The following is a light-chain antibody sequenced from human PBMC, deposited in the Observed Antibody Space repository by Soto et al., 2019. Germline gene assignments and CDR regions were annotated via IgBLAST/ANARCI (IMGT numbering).Light chain of an antibody. CDR2: GAS. CDR1: QSLITRY. J-gene: IGKJ5*01. Sequence: IVLTQSPGTLSLFPGERATLSCRASQSLITRYLAWYQQKPGQAPRLLIYGASSRATGIPDRFSGSGSGTDFTLTISGLEPEDFAVYSCQQYGTSPTFGQGTRLEIK. CDR3: QQYGTSPT. V-gene: IGKV3-20*01.